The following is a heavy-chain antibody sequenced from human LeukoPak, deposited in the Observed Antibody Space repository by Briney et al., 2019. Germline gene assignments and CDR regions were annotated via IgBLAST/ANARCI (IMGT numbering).Heavy chain of an antibody. CDR2: IIPIFGTA. CDR3: ARGRVRTATPDY. CDR1: GGTFTSYA. D-gene: IGHD5-18*01. Sequence: GSSVKVSCKASGGTFTSYAIGWVRQAPGQGLEWMGGIIPIFGTANYAQKFQGRVTITTDESTSTAYMELSSLRSEDTAVYYCARGRVRTATPDYWGQGTLVTVSS. J-gene: IGHJ4*02. V-gene: IGHV1-69*05.